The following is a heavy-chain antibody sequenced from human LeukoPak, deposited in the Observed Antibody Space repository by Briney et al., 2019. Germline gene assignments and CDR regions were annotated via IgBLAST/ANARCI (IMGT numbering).Heavy chain of an antibody. J-gene: IGHJ6*03. D-gene: IGHD2-15*01. V-gene: IGHV4-39*07. CDR1: GGSISSSSYY. CDR3: ARLGYCGGGSCYTPYYYYYYYMDV. CDR2: IYYSGST. Sequence: SETLSLTCTVSGGSISSSSYYWGWIRQPPGKGLEWIGSIYYSGSTYYNPSLKSRVTISVDTSKNQFSLKLSSVTAADTAVYYCARLGYCGGGSCYTPYYYYYYYMDVWGKGTTVTVSS.